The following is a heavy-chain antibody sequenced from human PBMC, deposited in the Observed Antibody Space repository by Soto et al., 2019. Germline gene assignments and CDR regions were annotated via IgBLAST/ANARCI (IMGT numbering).Heavy chain of an antibody. J-gene: IGHJ6*02. CDR3: ATPTIVGATGYYYGMDV. CDR2: IYYSGSP. Sequence: SETLSLTCTVSGGSIGSSSSYWGWIRQPPGKGLEWIANIYYSGSPYYNPSLKSRVTISVDTSKNQFSLKLSSVTAADTAVYYCATPTIVGATGYYYGMDVWGQGTTVTVSS. D-gene: IGHD1-26*01. V-gene: IGHV4-39*01. CDR1: GGSIGSSSSY.